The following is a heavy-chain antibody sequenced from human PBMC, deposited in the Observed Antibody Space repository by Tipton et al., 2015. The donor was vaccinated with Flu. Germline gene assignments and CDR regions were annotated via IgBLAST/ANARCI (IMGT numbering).Heavy chain of an antibody. CDR1: GFTFSNYW. D-gene: IGHD3-10*01. Sequence: SLRLSCAASGFTFSNYWMSWVRQAPGKGLEWVANIKLDGSQKYYVDSVKGRFTISRDNDKNSLYLQMSSLRAEDTAVYYCARRKDMVRGIPWDNTWGQGTLVTVSS. CDR2: IKLDGSQK. CDR3: ARRKDMVRGIPWDNT. J-gene: IGHJ5*02. V-gene: IGHV3-7*01.